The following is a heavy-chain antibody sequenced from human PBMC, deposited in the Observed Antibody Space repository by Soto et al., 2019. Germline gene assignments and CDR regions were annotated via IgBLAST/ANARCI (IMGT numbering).Heavy chain of an antibody. J-gene: IGHJ5*02. Sequence: EVQLVESGGGLVQPGGSLRLSCAASGFIFSTYNMNWVRQAPGKGLEWVSDISGSGSTSYYADSVKCRFTISRDKDKNELYLQMNSRTDEDTAVYYCLRAATRRTWFEPWGQGTLVSVSS. CDR2: ISGSGSTS. CDR3: LRAATRRTWFEP. V-gene: IGHV3-48*02. CDR1: GFIFSTYN. D-gene: IGHD1-26*01.